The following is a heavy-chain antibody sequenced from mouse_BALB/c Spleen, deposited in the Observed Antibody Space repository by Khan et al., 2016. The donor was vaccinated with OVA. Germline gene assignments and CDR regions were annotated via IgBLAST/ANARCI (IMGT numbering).Heavy chain of an antibody. V-gene: IGHV1S137*01. J-gene: IGHJ3*01. CDR1: GYTFTDYA. CDR3: DRRSGEDRFAY. Sequence: QVQLQQSGAELVRPGVSVKISCKGSGYTFTDYAMHWVKQSHAKSLEWIGVISTHYGDASYNQKFKGKATMTVDKSSSTVYMELARLASEDSAIYYCDRRSGEDRFAYWGQGTLVTVSA. D-gene: IGHD1-3*01. CDR2: ISTHYGDA.